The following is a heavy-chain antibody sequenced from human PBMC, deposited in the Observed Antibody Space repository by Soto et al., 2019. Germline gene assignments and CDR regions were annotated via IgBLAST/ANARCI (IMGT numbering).Heavy chain of an antibody. D-gene: IGHD1-1*01. CDR2: ISYDGSNK. CDR1: GFTFSSYG. Sequence: QVQLVESGGGVVQPGRSLRLSCAASGFTFSSYGMHWVRQAPGKGLEWVAVISYDGSNKYYADSVKGRFTISRDNSKNTLYLQMNSLRAEDTAVYYCAKSGGTTGDWFDPCGQGTLVTVSS. V-gene: IGHV3-30*18. J-gene: IGHJ5*02. CDR3: AKSGGTTGDWFDP.